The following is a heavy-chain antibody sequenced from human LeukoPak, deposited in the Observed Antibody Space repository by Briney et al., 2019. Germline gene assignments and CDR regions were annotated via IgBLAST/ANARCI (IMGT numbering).Heavy chain of an antibody. D-gene: IGHD3-22*01. Sequence: SETLSLTCTVSGGSISSYYWSWIRQPPGKGLGWIGNIYYSASTNYSPFLKSRVTISVDTSKNQFSLKLSSVTAADTAVYYCTRGSIAYYYMDVWGKGTTVTISS. J-gene: IGHJ6*03. CDR3: TRGSIAYYYMDV. CDR1: GGSISSYY. V-gene: IGHV4-59*01. CDR2: IYYSAST.